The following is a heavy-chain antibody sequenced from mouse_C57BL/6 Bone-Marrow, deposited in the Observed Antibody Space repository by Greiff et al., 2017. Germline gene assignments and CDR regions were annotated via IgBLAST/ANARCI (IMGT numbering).Heavy chain of an antibody. CDR2: IYPRDGST. D-gene: IGHD1-1*01. CDR3: ARSIITTVVAHWYFDV. Sequence: QVQLQQSGPELVKPGASVKLSCKASGYTFTSYDINWVKQRPGQGLEWIGWIYPRDGSTKYNEKFKGKATLTVDTSSSTAYMERHSLASEDSAVYFCARSIITTVVAHWYFDVWGTGTTVTVSS. V-gene: IGHV1-85*01. J-gene: IGHJ1*03. CDR1: GYTFTSYD.